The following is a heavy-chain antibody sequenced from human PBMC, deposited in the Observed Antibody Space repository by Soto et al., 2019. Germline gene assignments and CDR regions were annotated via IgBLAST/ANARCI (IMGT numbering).Heavy chain of an antibody. CDR3: GRGPSPRAPAGGTPYYYAMDV. Sequence: GASVKVSCKASGYDFTAYDINWVRQASGQGLEWMGWMNPINGAAGSARRFQGRVSMTRSTATGTAYLELTSLGSDDTAVYYCGRGPSPRAPAGGTPYYYAMDVWGQGTTVTVSS. D-gene: IGHD6-13*01. CDR2: MNPINGAA. J-gene: IGHJ6*02. CDR1: GYDFTAYD. V-gene: IGHV1-8*02.